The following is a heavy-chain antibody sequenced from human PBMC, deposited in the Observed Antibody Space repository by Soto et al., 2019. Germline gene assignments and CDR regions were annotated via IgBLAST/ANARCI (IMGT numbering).Heavy chain of an antibody. V-gene: IGHV4-30-4*01. Sequence: QVHLQESGPGLVKPSQTLSLTCTVSGGSISSGDYYWSWIRQPPAKGLEWIGYIYYSGSTYYNPSIKSRVTISVDTSKNQFALKLSSVTAADTAVYYCASMYSSSSLLSSPSDYWGQGTLVTVSS. CDR3: ASMYSSSSLLSSPSDY. CDR2: IYYSGST. D-gene: IGHD6-6*01. J-gene: IGHJ4*02. CDR1: GGSISSGDYY.